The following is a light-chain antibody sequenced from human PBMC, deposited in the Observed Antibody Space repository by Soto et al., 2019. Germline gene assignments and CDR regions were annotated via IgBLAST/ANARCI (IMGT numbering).Light chain of an antibody. CDR2: DAS. CDR1: QSVSSSY. J-gene: IGKJ4*01. V-gene: IGKV3D-20*02. Sequence: EIMLTQSPGTLSLSPGERATLSCRASQSVSSSYLAWYQQKPGQAPRLLIYDASNRATGIPARFSGSGSGTDFTLTISSLEPEDFAVYYCQQRSNWPLLTFGGGTKVDI. CDR3: QQRSNWPLLT.